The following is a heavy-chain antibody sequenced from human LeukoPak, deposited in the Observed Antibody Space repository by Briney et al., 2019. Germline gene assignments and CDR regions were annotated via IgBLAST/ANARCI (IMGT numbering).Heavy chain of an antibody. CDR1: GFTFSSYV. V-gene: IGHV3-33*01. D-gene: IGHD6-13*01. CDR2: IWYDGSNK. J-gene: IGHJ4*02. CDR3: ARDRYSSSWYVEVDY. Sequence: GGSLRLSCAASGFTFSSYVMHWVRQAPGKGLEWVAVIWYDGSNKYYADSVKGRFTISRDNSKNTLYLQMNSLRAEDTAVYYCARDRYSSSWYVEVDYWGQGTLVTVSS.